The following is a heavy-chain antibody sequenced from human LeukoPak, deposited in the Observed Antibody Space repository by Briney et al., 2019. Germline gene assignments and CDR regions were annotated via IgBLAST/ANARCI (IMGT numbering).Heavy chain of an antibody. J-gene: IGHJ4*02. CDR2: ISGSGDNT. Sequence: GGSLRLSCAASGFTFDDYGMSWVRQAPGKGLEWVSAISGSGDNTYYADSVKGRFTVTRDNSKNTLYVQMKSLRAEDTAVYYCAKDFVVVPGNVNYFDYWGQGTLVTVSS. V-gene: IGHV3-23*01. CDR1: GFTFDDYG. CDR3: AKDFVVVPGNVNYFDY. D-gene: IGHD2-21*02.